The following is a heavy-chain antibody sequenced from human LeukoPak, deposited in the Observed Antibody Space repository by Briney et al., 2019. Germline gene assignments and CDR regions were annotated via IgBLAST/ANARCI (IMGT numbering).Heavy chain of an antibody. Sequence: GGSLTLSCAASGLTFSSNYMHWVRQAPGKGLVWISRISNDGRSTYHADSVKGRFTISRDNAKNTLYLQMNSLRAEDTAVYYCARCSYSGGSCPDFWGQGTLVTVSS. CDR3: ARCSYSGGSCPDF. J-gene: IGHJ4*02. CDR2: ISNDGRST. CDR1: GLTFSSNY. D-gene: IGHD2-15*01. V-gene: IGHV3-74*01.